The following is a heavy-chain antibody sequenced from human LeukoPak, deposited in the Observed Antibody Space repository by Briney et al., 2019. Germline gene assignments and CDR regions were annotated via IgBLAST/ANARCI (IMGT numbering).Heavy chain of an antibody. J-gene: IGHJ4*02. Sequence: GGSLRLSCAASGFTFSSYAMHWVRQAPGKGLEWVAVISYDGSNKYYADSVKGRFTISRDNSKNTLYLQMNSLRAEDTAVYYCAREARSSGWLDYWGQGTLVTVSS. CDR3: AREARSSGWLDY. D-gene: IGHD6-19*01. V-gene: IGHV3-30*04. CDR2: ISYDGSNK. CDR1: GFTFSSYA.